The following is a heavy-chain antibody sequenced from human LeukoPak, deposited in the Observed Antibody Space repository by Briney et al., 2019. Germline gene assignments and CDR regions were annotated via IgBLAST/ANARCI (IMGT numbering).Heavy chain of an antibody. CDR2: VSVNGGTT. Sequence: GGSLRLSCAASGFTFSSCALSWVRQAPGKGLEGVSTVSVNGGTTYYADSVKGRFTISRDNSKNTLYLQMNSLRAEDTAVYFCAKELHGSGNYAFDYWGQGTLVTVSS. CDR3: AKELHGSGNYAFDY. CDR1: GFTFSSCA. V-gene: IGHV3-23*01. J-gene: IGHJ4*02. D-gene: IGHD3-10*01.